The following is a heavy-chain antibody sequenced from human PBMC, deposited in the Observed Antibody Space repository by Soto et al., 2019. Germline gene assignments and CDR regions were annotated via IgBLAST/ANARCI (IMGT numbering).Heavy chain of an antibody. V-gene: IGHV4-59*11. Sequence: PSETLSLTCIVSGDSISGHYWSWIRQAPGKGLEWIGYVYYSESTNYSPSLKSRVTISVDTSKNQFSLKLSSVTAADTAVYYCARGDDSSGYYKALDYWGQGTLVTVPQ. CDR3: ARGDDSSGYYKALDY. CDR1: GDSISGHY. D-gene: IGHD3-22*01. J-gene: IGHJ4*02. CDR2: VYYSEST.